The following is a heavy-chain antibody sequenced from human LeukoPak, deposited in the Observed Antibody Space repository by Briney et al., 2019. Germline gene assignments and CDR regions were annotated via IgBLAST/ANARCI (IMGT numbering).Heavy chain of an antibody. CDR3: ARVDVGALTGSYFDY. Sequence: SQTLSLTCTVSGDSISTETYYWTWIRQPAGKGLEWIGRIYRSGSTNYNPSLKSRVPISVDKSKTQFSLKLSSVTAADTAVYFCARVDVGALTGSYFDYWGQGTLVTVSS. CDR2: IYRSGST. V-gene: IGHV4-61*02. D-gene: IGHD3-9*01. J-gene: IGHJ4*02. CDR1: GDSISTETYY.